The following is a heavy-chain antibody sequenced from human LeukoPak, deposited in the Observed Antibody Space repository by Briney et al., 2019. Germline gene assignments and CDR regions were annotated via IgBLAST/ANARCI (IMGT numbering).Heavy chain of an antibody. V-gene: IGHV3-30-3*01. Sequence: GGSLRLSCAASGSTFSSYAMHWVRQAPGKGLEWVAVISYDGSNKYYADSVKGRFTISRDNSKNTLYLQMNSLRAEDTAVYYCAASIETRGDYWGQGTLVTVSS. CDR2: ISYDGSNK. J-gene: IGHJ4*02. CDR3: AASIETRGDY. CDR1: GSTFSSYA. D-gene: IGHD6-6*01.